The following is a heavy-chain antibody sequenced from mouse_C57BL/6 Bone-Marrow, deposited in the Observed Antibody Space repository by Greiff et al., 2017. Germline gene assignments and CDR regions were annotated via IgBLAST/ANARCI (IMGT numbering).Heavy chain of an antibody. Sequence: VQLQQSGAELMKPGASVKLSCKATGYTFTGYWIEWVKQRPGHGLEWIGEILPGSGSTNYNAKFQGKATFTADTSSNTAYMQLSSLTTENSAIFYGTRWGIGYVSRYGFAYWGQGTLVTVSA. CDR3: TRWGIGYVSRYGFAY. J-gene: IGHJ3*01. CDR2: ILPGSGST. CDR1: GYTFTGYW. V-gene: IGHV1-9*01. D-gene: IGHD1-1*01.